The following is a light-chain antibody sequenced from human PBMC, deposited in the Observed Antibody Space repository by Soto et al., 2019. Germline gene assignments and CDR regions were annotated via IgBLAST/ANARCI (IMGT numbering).Light chain of an antibody. J-gene: IGLJ1*01. CDR2: EVS. Sequence: QSGLTPPASVSGSPGQSITISCTGTSSDVGYYNYVSWYQQHPGKAPKLMIYEVSNRPSGVSNRFSGSKSGNTASLTISGLQAEDEADYYCSSYTSSSTYVFGTGTKVTVL. CDR1: SSDVGYYNY. V-gene: IGLV2-14*01. CDR3: SSYTSSSTYV.